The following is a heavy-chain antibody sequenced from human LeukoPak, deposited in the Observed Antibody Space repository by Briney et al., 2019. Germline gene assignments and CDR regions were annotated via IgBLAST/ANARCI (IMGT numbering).Heavy chain of an antibody. Sequence: ASVKVSCKASGYSFTNYGVAWVRQAPGQGTEWMGWISAKNGNANYAQQFQGRVTMTIETSTNTAYMELRSLRSDDTAVYYCARDLNGGLIGYWGQGTLVTVSS. V-gene: IGHV1-18*01. D-gene: IGHD2-8*01. CDR2: ISAKNGNA. J-gene: IGHJ4*02. CDR3: ARDLNGGLIGY. CDR1: GYSFTNYG.